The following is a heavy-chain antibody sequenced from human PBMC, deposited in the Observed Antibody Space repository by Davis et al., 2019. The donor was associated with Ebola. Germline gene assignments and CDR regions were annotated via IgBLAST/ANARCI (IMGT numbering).Heavy chain of an antibody. V-gene: IGHV3-23*01. CDR2: ITGNGDTT. CDR3: TRDFDRVRE. J-gene: IGHJ4*02. Sequence: GESLKISCAASGFTFSSYGLSWVRQAPGKGLEWVSGITGNGDTTYYADSVRGRFTISRDNSKNTLYLQMNSLKAEDTAVYYCTRDFDRVREWGQGTLVTVSS. CDR1: GFTFSSYG. D-gene: IGHD3-22*01.